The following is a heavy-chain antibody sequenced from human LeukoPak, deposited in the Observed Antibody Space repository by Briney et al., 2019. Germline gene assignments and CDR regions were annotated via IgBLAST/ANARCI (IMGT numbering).Heavy chain of an antibody. V-gene: IGHV3-30*02. Sequence: GGSLRLSCAASGFTFSSYGMHWVRQAPGKGLEWVAFIRYDGSNKYYADSVKGRFTISRDNSKNTLYLQMNSLRAEDTAVYYCAKDHGEDGYNYFDYWGQGTLVTVSS. J-gene: IGHJ4*02. D-gene: IGHD5-24*01. CDR3: AKDHGEDGYNYFDY. CDR2: IRYDGSNK. CDR1: GFTFSSYG.